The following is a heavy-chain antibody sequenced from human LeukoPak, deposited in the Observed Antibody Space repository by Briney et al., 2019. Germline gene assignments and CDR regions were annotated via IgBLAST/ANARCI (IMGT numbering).Heavy chain of an antibody. V-gene: IGHV1-69*13. Sequence: SVKVSCKASGGTFSSYAISWVRQAPGQGLEWMGGIIPIFGTANYAQKFQGRVTITADESATTAYMELSSLRSEDTAVYYCARAYDILTGYSHFDYWGQGTLVTVSS. CDR1: GGTFSSYA. J-gene: IGHJ4*02. CDR3: ARAYDILTGYSHFDY. D-gene: IGHD3-9*01. CDR2: IIPIFGTA.